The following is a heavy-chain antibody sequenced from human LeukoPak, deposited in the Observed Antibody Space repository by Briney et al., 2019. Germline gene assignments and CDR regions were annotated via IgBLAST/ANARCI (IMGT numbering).Heavy chain of an antibody. CDR2: INPYSGGT. CDR3: ARASPLDDILTGYLNY. J-gene: IGHJ4*02. Sequence: ASVKDSCKASGYTFTGYYMHWVRQAPGQGLEWMGWINPYSGGTNYAQKFQGGVTMTRDTSISTPYMELSRLRSDVTAVYYCARASPLDDILTGYLNYWGQGTLVTVSS. CDR1: GYTFTGYY. V-gene: IGHV1-2*02. D-gene: IGHD3-9*01.